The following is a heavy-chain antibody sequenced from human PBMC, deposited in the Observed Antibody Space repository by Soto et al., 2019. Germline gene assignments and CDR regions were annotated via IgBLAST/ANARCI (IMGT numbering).Heavy chain of an antibody. V-gene: IGHV3-30-3*01. D-gene: IGHD6-13*01. CDR2: ISYDGSNK. CDR1: GFTFSSYA. Sequence: GGSLRLSCAASGFTFSSYAMHWVRQAPGKGLEWVAVISYDGSNKYYADSVKGRFTISRDNSKNTLYLQMNSLRAEDTAVYYCARDQRLAAAGTHENDAFDIWGQGTMVTVSS. J-gene: IGHJ3*02. CDR3: ARDQRLAAAGTHENDAFDI.